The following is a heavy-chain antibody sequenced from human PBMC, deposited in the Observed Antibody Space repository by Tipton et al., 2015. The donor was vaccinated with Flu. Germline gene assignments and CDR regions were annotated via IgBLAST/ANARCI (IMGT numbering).Heavy chain of an antibody. J-gene: IGHJ3*02. Sequence: TLSLTCAVSGYSISSGYYWGWIRQPPGGGLEWIGNIFHTGGTHYNPSLKSRLTLSVDTSKNQFSLKVISVPAADTALYYCARARGQWELSDPFDIWGQGTMVTASS. CDR1: GYSISSGYY. CDR2: IFHTGGT. CDR3: ARARGQWELSDPFDI. V-gene: IGHV4-38-2*01. D-gene: IGHD1-26*01.